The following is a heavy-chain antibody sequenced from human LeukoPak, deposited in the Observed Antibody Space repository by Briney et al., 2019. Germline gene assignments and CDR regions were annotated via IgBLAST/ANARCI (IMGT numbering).Heavy chain of an antibody. CDR3: ARRSSGSYGAFDI. J-gene: IGHJ3*02. D-gene: IGHD1-26*01. V-gene: IGHV1-46*01. Sequence: ASVNVSCKASGYTFTSYDINWVRQAPGQGLEWMGIINPSGYTTYAQKFQGRVTMTRDTSTSTVYMELSSLRSEDTAVYYCARRSSGSYGAFDIWGQGTMVTVSS. CDR1: GYTFTSYD. CDR2: INPSGYT.